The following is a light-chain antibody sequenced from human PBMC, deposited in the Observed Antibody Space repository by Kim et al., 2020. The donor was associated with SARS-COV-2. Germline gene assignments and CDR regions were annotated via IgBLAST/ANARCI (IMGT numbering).Light chain of an antibody. CDR2: DAS. CDR3: QQRSNWPPT. V-gene: IGKV3-11*01. Sequence: ETVLTQSPGPLSLSPGEGGTLSCRASQSVSTYVAWYQLKPGQAPRLLIYDASYRATGIPPRFSGSGSGTDFTLTISSLEPEDIAIYYCQQRSNWPPTFGGGTKVDIK. J-gene: IGKJ4*01. CDR1: QSVSTY.